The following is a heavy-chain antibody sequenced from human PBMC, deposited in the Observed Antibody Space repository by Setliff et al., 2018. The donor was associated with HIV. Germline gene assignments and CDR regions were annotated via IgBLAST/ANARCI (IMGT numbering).Heavy chain of an antibody. V-gene: IGHV3-43D*03. CDR2: ISWNGGET. CDR1: GFIFDHYA. J-gene: IGHJ4*02. D-gene: IGHD2-15*01. CDR3: AKDGQGYCSGGSCYPDY. Sequence: GGSLRLSCATSGFIFDHYAMYWVRQRPGKGLEWVSLISWNGGETFYADSVRGRFTISKDSSKGSLYLQMNSLRVEDTALYYCAKDGQGYCSGGSCYPDYWGQGTLVTVSS.